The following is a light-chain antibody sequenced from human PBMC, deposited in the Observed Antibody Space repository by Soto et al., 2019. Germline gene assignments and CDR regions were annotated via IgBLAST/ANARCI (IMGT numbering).Light chain of an antibody. CDR1: QSITRW. J-gene: IGKJ1*01. CDR3: QQCDSYPWT. V-gene: IGKV1-5*01. Sequence: DIQMTQSPPTLSAFVGDRVTITCRARQSITRWLAWYQQKPGKAPNLLIYDASTLESGVPSRFSGSGSGTEFTLTISSLQPDDFATYYCQQCDSYPWTFGQGTKVEIK. CDR2: DAS.